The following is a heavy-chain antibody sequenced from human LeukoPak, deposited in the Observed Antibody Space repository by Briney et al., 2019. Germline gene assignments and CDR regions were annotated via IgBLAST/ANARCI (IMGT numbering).Heavy chain of an antibody. CDR2: VYYSGST. CDR3: VRQSAASGYYSIYYYGMDV. D-gene: IGHD3-22*01. CDR1: GGSISSSSYY. Sequence: SETLSLTCTVSGGSISSSSYYWGWIRQPPGKGLEWIGSVYYSGSTYYNPSLKSRVAISADTSKNQFSLKLSSVTAADTAVYYCVRQSAASGYYSIYYYGMDVWGQGTTVTVSS. V-gene: IGHV4-39*01. J-gene: IGHJ6*02.